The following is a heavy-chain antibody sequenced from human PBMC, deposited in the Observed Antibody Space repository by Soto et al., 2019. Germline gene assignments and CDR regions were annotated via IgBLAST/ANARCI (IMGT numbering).Heavy chain of an antibody. J-gene: IGHJ3*01. CDR2: INPNSGGT. CDR1: GYTFIGYY. V-gene: IGHV1-2*04. Sequence: ASVKISCKASGYTFIGYYIHWVRQVPGQGLECMGWINPNSGGTNYAQKFQGWVTMTRXTXXSXXXMXLXXLRSDNTAVYYCARDTDSSLAADKFDVWGQGTIVTVS. D-gene: IGHD6-19*01. CDR3: ARDTDSSLAADKFDV.